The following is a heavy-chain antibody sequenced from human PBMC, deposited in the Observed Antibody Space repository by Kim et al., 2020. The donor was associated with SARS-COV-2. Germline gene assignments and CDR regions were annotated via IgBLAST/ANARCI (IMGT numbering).Heavy chain of an antibody. D-gene: IGHD4-17*01. CDR1: GGSIRPYD. Sequence: SETLSLTCTVSGGSIRPYDWSWIRQPPGKGLEWLGNIYNSGTTNYTPSLKSRVTISVDTSKYPVSLILRSVTAADTAVYYCAREHYGDLRADYFGFWVLG. CDR2: IYNSGTT. CDR3: AREHYGDLRADYFGF. J-gene: IGHJ4*02. V-gene: IGHV4-59*01.